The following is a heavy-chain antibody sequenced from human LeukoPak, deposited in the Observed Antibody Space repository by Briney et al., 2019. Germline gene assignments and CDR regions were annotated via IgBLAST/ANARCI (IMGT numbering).Heavy chain of an antibody. CDR1: VGSITRYY. V-gene: IGHV4-59*01. CDR3: AGAPDLYLPRHY. J-gene: IGHJ4*02. Sequence: LETLSLTCTVSVGSITRYYWSCIRHPRGQGLEWIGDIYYSGSTNYNPSLKSRVTISIDTSKNQFSLKLSSVTGADTAVYYCAGAPDLYLPRHYWGQGTLVTVSS. CDR2: IYYSGST.